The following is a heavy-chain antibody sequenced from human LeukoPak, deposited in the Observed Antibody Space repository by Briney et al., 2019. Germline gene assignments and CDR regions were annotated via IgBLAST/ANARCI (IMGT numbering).Heavy chain of an antibody. CDR3: ARDRTDYDVLTASENWFDP. Sequence: PSQTLSLTCTVSGGSISSSSYYWSWIRQPAGEGLEWIGRVYTSGTTNYNPSLKSRVTISLDTSQNQFSLKLSSVTAADTAVYYCARDRTDYDVLTASENWFDPWGQGTLVTVSS. CDR2: VYTSGTT. V-gene: IGHV4-61*02. CDR1: GGSISSSSYY. J-gene: IGHJ5*02. D-gene: IGHD3-9*01.